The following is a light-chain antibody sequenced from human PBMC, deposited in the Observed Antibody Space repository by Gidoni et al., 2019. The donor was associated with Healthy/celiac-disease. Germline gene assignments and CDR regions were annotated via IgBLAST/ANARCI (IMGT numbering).Light chain of an antibody. CDR3: QVWDSSSDHVV. CDR1: NIGTKT. V-gene: IGLV3-21*02. CDR2: DDR. Sequence: SYVLTQPPPASVAPGQTARITCGGFNIGTKTVHWYQQRPGQAPALVVYDDRDRPPGIPERFSGSNSGNTATLTISRVEAGDEADYYCQVWDSSSDHVVFGGGTKLTVL. J-gene: IGLJ2*01.